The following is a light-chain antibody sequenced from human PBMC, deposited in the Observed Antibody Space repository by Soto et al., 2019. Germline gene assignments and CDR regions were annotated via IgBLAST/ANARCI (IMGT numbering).Light chain of an antibody. CDR2: DVS. Sequence: QSALTQPASVSGSPGQSITISCTGTSSDVGGYNYVSWYQQHPGKAPKLMIYDVSNRPSGVSNRFSGSKSGNTASLTISGLQAEYEADYYCNSYTSSSTLVFGTGTKLTVL. CDR1: SSDVGGYNY. CDR3: NSYTSSSTLV. V-gene: IGLV2-14*01. J-gene: IGLJ1*01.